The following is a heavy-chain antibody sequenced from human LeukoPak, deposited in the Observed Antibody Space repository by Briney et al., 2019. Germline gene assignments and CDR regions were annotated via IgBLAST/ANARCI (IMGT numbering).Heavy chain of an antibody. CDR2: IYYTGRT. Sequence: PSETLSLTCTVSGGSISSSGHSWGWIRQPPGKGLEWTGTIYYTGRTYYNPSLESRVTISVDTSKNQFSLRLSSVTAADTAVYYCARDLVAATPGVMDWGQGTLVTVSS. CDR1: GGSISSSGHS. J-gene: IGHJ4*02. CDR3: ARDLVAATPGVMD. V-gene: IGHV4-39*01. D-gene: IGHD2-15*01.